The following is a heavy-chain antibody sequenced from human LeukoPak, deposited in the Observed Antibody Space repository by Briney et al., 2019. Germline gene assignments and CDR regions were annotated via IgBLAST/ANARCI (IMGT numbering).Heavy chain of an antibody. V-gene: IGHV7-4-1*02. CDR3: ARETYSSGYFGYYGMDV. D-gene: IGHD3-22*01. CDR2: INTNTGNP. CDR1: GYTFTSYA. Sequence: ASVKVSCKASGYTFTSYAMNWVRQAPGQGLEWMGWINTNTGNPTYAQGFTGRFVFSLDTSVSTAYLQISSLKAEDTDVYYCARETYSSGYFGYYGMDVWGQGTTVTVSS. J-gene: IGHJ6*02.